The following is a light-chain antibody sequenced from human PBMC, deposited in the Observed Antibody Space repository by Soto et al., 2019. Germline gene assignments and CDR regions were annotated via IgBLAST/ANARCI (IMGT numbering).Light chain of an antibody. CDR3: SSYTSSSIYV. CDR2: DVS. CDR1: SSDVGGYNY. Sequence: QSVLTQPASVSASPGQSITISCTGTSSDVGGYNYVSWYQQHPGKAPKVMIYDVSNRPSGVSNRFSGSKSGNTAFLIIFGLQAEDEVDYYCSSYTSSSIYVFGTGTRSPS. V-gene: IGLV2-14*01. J-gene: IGLJ1*01.